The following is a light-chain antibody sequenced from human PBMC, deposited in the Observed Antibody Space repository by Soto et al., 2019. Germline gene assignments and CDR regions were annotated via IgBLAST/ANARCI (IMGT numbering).Light chain of an antibody. J-gene: IGLJ3*02. Sequence: QPVLTQPPSASGTPGQRVTISCSGSSSNIGSNSVNWYQQFPGAAPRFLIFSHDQRPSGVSDRFSGSKSGTSASLAISGLQSEDEADYYCASWDDSLNAGVFGGGTKVTVL. CDR1: SSNIGSNS. CDR2: SHD. CDR3: ASWDDSLNAGV. V-gene: IGLV1-44*01.